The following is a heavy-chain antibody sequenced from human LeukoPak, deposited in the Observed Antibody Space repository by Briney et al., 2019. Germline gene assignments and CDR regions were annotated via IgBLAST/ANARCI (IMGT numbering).Heavy chain of an antibody. V-gene: IGHV3-74*01. D-gene: IGHD6-19*01. CDR1: GFTFSNYW. CDR3: ARTGYVTGWHYFDY. J-gene: IGHJ4*02. Sequence: GGSLRLSCAASGFTFSNYWMHWVRQAPGKGLVWVSRIDSDGSSTSYADSVKGRITISRDNAKNTLYLQTNSLRAEDTAVYYCARTGYVTGWHYFDYWGQGTLVTVSS. CDR2: IDSDGSST.